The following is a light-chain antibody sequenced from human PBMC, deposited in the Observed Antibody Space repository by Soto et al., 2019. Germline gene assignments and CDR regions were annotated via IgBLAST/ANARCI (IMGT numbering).Light chain of an antibody. J-gene: IGLJ2*01. CDR2: ANA. CDR1: SSYIGAGYD. CDR3: QSYDDSRGGHVI. V-gene: IGLV1-40*01. Sequence: QSVLTQPPSVSGAPGQRVTISCTGSSSYIGAGYDVHWYQQLPGTAPKLLIYANANRPSGVSDRCSGSKSGTSASLAITGLQAEDESDYYCQSYDDSRGGHVIFVGGTKLTVL.